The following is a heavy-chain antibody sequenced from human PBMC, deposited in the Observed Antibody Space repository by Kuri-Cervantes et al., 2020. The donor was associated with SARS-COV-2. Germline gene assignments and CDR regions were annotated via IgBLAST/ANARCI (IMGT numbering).Heavy chain of an antibody. V-gene: IGHV1-69*04. CDR3: ARDRNSGYDSDNY. CDR2: IIPILGIA. D-gene: IGHD5-12*01. J-gene: IGHJ4*02. Sequence: SVKVSCKTSEGAFYNYAISWVRQAPGQGLEWMGRIIPILGIANYAQKFQGRVTITADKSTSTAYMELSSLRSEDTAVYYCARDRNSGYDSDNYWGQGTLVTVSS. CDR1: EGAFYNYA.